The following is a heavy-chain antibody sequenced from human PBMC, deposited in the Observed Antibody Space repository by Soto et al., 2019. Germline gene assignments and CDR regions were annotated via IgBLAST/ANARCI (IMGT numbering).Heavy chain of an antibody. CDR2: IYYTGST. D-gene: IGHD2-2*01. Sequence: QVQLQESGPGLVKPSQTLSLTCTVSGDYISSGGYYWSWIRQHSGKGLEWIGYIYYTGSTYYNPSLKSRVTLSVDMSNNQFSLKLNSVTAADTAVYYCARTAAANNWFDPWGQGTLVTVSS. J-gene: IGHJ5*02. CDR1: GDYISSGGYY. CDR3: ARTAAANNWFDP. V-gene: IGHV4-31*03.